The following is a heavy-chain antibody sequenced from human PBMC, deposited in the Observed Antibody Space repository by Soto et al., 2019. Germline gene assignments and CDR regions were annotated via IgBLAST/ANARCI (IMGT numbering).Heavy chain of an antibody. V-gene: IGHV4-59*01. Sequence: SETLSLTCTVSGGSISSYYWRWIRQPPGKGLEWIGYIYYSGSTNHNPSLKSRVTISVDTSKNQFSLKLSSVAAADTAVYYCARGRGYFDYWGQGTLVTVSS. CDR3: ARGRGYFDY. CDR1: GGSISSYY. J-gene: IGHJ4*02. CDR2: IYYSGST.